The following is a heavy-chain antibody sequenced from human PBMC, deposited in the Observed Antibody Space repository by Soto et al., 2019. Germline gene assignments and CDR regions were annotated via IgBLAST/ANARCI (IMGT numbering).Heavy chain of an antibody. V-gene: IGHV5-10-1*01. CDR3: ARQIYDSDTGPNFQYSFDS. J-gene: IGHJ4*02. Sequence: GESLKISCKGSGYSFAGCWITWGRQKPGKGLEWMGRIDPSDSQTYYSPSFRGHVTISATKSITTVFLQWSSLRASDTAMYYCARQIYDSDTGPNFQYSFDSWGQGIMVTVSS. D-gene: IGHD3-22*01. CDR1: GYSFAGCW. CDR2: IDPSDSQT.